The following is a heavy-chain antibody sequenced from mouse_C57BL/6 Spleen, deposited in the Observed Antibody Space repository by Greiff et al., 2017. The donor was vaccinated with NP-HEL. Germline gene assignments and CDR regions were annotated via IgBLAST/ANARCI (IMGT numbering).Heavy chain of an antibody. CDR2: ISYSGST. V-gene: IGHV3-1*01. CDR1: GYSITSGYD. D-gene: IGHD1-1*01. J-gene: IGHJ1*03. CDR3: ARTYYDGSSSLYFDV. Sequence: VQLKESGPGMVKPSQSLSLTCTVTGYSITSGYDWHWIRHFPGNKLEWMGYISYSGSTNYNPSLKSRISITHDTSKNHFFLKLNSVTTEDTATYYCARTYYDGSSSLYFDVWGTGTTVTVSS.